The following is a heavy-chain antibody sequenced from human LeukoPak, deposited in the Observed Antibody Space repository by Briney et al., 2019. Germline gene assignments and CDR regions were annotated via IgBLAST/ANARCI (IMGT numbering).Heavy chain of an antibody. V-gene: IGHV3-30*18. Sequence: GGSLRLSCAASDFSFSNYGMHWVRQVPGKGLEWVAVILYDGNNKHYAESVKGRFTISRDNSNNMLYLQMNSLRPEDTAVYYCAKDRLFGSGLNGPHYYYGMDVWGQGTTVTVSS. J-gene: IGHJ6*02. CDR2: ILYDGNNK. D-gene: IGHD1-26*01. CDR3: AKDRLFGSGLNGPHYYYGMDV. CDR1: DFSFSNYG.